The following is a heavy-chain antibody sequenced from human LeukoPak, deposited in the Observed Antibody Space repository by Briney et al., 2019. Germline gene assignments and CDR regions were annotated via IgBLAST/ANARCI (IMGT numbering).Heavy chain of an antibody. CDR2: VYHSGSS. D-gene: IGHD1-26*01. CDR1: GYSISSGYY. CDR3: ASTERSYYGDISFDY. Sequence: SETLSLTCAVSGYSISSGYYWGWIRQPPGKGLEWIGSVYHSGSSYFNPSLKSRVSISLDTSKNQFSLKLNSVTAADTAVYYCASTERSYYGDISFDYWGQGALVTVSS. J-gene: IGHJ4*02. V-gene: IGHV4-38-2*01.